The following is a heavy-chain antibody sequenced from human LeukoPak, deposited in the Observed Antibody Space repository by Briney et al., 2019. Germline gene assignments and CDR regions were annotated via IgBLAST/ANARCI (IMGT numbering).Heavy chain of an antibody. D-gene: IGHD4/OR15-4a*01. CDR1: GGSISSYY. J-gene: IGHJ6*02. CDR3: AREDPQTKVPEGMDV. Sequence: SETLSLTCTVSGGSISSYYWSWIRQPAGKGLEWIGRIYTSGSTNYNPSLKSRVTMSVDTSKNQFSLKLSSVTAADTAVYYCAREDPQTKVPEGMDVWGQGTTVTVSS. V-gene: IGHV4-4*07. CDR2: IYTSGST.